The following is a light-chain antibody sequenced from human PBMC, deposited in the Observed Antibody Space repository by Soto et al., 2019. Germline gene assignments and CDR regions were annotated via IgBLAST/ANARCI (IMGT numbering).Light chain of an antibody. J-gene: IGKJ1*01. CDR1: QSISSW. Sequence: DIQMTQSPSTLSASVGDRVTITCRASQSISSWLAWYQQKPGKAPKLLIYKASTWQSGVPSRFSGSGSGTEFTLAISSLQPDDSATYYCQQYNDNWTFGQGTKVE. CDR2: KAS. V-gene: IGKV1-5*03. CDR3: QQYNDNWT.